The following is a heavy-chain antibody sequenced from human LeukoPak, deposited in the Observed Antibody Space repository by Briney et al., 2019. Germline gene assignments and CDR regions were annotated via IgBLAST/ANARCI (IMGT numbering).Heavy chain of an antibody. V-gene: IGHV1-69*05. CDR1: GGTFSSYA. J-gene: IGHJ3*02. CDR3: ARDRSEGGWPDAFDI. Sequence: ASVKVSCKASGGTFSSYAINWVRQAPGQGLEWMGGIIPIFGTSHYAQKFQGRVTITTDESTSTDYMELRSLRYEDTAVYYCARDRSEGGWPDAFDIWGQGTMVTVSS. D-gene: IGHD1-26*01. CDR2: IIPIFGTS.